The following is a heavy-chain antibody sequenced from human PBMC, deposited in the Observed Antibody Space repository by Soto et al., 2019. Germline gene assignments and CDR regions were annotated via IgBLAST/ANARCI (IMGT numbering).Heavy chain of an antibody. D-gene: IGHD3-22*01. CDR3: AASRAYDSSYSSGFHYGMDV. CDR2: LSWKGVTI. J-gene: IGHJ6*02. CDR1: GFTFDDYA. V-gene: IGHV3-9*01. Sequence: EVQLVESGGDLVQPGRSLRLSCAASGFTFDDYAMHWVRQVPGKGLQWVSGLSWKGVTIGYAASVKGGFTISRDNAKKSLYLQMTGLRPDDTALYYCAASRAYDSSYSSGFHYGMDVWGLGTTVTVS.